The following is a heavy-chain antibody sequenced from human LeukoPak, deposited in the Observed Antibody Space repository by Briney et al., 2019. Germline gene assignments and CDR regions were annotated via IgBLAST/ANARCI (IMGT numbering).Heavy chain of an antibody. V-gene: IGHV3-11*01. CDR1: GFIFSDYY. CDR3: TRGVFSDV. CDR2: INGGGTTK. J-gene: IGHJ6*04. Sequence: AGGSLRLSCAASGFIFSDYYMNWIRQAPGKGLEWVSHINGGGTTKYYADSVRGRFTLSRDNAKNTLYLQMNNLRAEDTAVYYCTRGVFSDVWGTGTTVIVSS.